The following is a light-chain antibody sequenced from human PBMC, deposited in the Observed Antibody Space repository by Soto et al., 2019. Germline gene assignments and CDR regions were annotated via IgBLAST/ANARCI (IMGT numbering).Light chain of an antibody. V-gene: IGKV1-5*01. Sequence: DLQLTQSPSTLSASVGDSVTITCRASQNVSTSLAWYQHKPGKAPKLLIFDVSNLESGVPSRFSGSGSGTEFTLTISSLHSDDFATYYCQQYDYSRTFGRGTKVDIK. J-gene: IGKJ1*01. CDR1: QNVSTS. CDR2: DVS. CDR3: QQYDYSRT.